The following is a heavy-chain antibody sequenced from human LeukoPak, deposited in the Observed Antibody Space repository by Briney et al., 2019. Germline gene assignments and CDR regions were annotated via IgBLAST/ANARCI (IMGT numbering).Heavy chain of an antibody. J-gene: IGHJ3*02. V-gene: IGHV4-30-4*01. Sequence: GLEWIGYIYYSGRTSYNPSLTSRVTISVDTSKNQFSLKLSSVTAADTAVYYCARDSKGAFDTWGQGTMVTVSS. CDR3: ARDSKGAFDT. CDR2: IYYSGRT.